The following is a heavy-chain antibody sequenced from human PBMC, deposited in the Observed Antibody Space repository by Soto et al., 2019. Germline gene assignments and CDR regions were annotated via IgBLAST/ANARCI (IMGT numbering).Heavy chain of an antibody. Sequence: QVQLVQSGAEVKKPGSSVKVSCKASGGTFSSYAISWVRQAPGQGLEWMGGIIPISETTNYAQKFQGRVTITADEYKSTAYVELSSLRSEDTAVYYCARSQGSSTSLEIYYYYYYGMDVWGQGTTVSVSS. J-gene: IGHJ6*02. V-gene: IGHV1-69*01. D-gene: IGHD2-2*01. CDR1: GGTFSSYA. CDR3: ARSQGSSTSLEIYYYYYYGMDV. CDR2: IIPISETT.